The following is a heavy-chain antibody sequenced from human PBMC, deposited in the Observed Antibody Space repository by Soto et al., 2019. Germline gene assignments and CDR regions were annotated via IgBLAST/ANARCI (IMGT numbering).Heavy chain of an antibody. CDR1: GGSFSGYY. J-gene: IGHJ4*02. CDR2: INHSGST. V-gene: IGHV4-34*01. Sequence: SETLSLTCAVYGGSFSGYYWSWIRQPPGKGLEWIGEINHSGSTNYNPSLKSRVTISVDTSKNQFSLKLSSVTAADTAVYYCATRRKYSSSASFDYWGQGTLVTVSS. CDR3: ATRRKYSSSASFDY. D-gene: IGHD6-6*01.